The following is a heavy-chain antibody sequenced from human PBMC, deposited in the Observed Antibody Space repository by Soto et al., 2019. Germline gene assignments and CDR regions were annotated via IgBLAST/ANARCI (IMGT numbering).Heavy chain of an antibody. Sequence: PSETLSLTCTVSGGSVSSGSYYWSWIRQPPGKGLEWIGYIYYSGSTNYNPSLKSRVTISVDTSKNQFSLKLSSVTAADTAVYYCARDLRYCSSTSCLNWFDPWGQGTLVTVS. J-gene: IGHJ5*02. V-gene: IGHV4-61*01. CDR1: GGSVSSGSYY. D-gene: IGHD2-2*01. CDR3: ARDLRYCSSTSCLNWFDP. CDR2: IYYSGST.